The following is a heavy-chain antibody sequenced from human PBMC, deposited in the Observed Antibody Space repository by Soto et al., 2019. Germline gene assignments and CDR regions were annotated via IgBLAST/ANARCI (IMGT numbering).Heavy chain of an antibody. Sequence: GGSLRLSCAASGFTFSSYGMHWVRQAPGKGLEGVAVISYDGSNKYYADSVKGRFTISRDNSKNTLYLQMNSLRAEDTAVYYCARSVAGHFDYRGQGALVTVSS. CDR3: ARSVAGHFDY. J-gene: IGHJ4*02. D-gene: IGHD6-19*01. V-gene: IGHV3-30*03. CDR1: GFTFSSYG. CDR2: ISYDGSNK.